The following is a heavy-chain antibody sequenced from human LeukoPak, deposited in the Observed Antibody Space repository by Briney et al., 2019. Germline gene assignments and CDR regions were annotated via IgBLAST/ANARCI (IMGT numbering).Heavy chain of an antibody. Sequence: SQTLSLTCAISGDSVSSNSAAWNWIRQSPSRGLEWLGRTYYRSKWYNDYAVSVKSRITINPDTSKNQFPLHLNSVTPEDTAVYYCAREGEVGTSWSWFDPWGQGTLVTVSS. CDR3: AREGEVGTSWSWFDP. CDR2: TYYRSKWYN. D-gene: IGHD1-14*01. CDR1: GDSVSSNSAA. V-gene: IGHV6-1*01. J-gene: IGHJ5*02.